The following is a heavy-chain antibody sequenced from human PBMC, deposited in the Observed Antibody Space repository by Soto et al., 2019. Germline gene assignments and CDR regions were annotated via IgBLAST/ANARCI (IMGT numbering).Heavy chain of an antibody. D-gene: IGHD3-3*01. CDR2: INPSGGST. CDR3: ARQYGNYAWSSYYAY. V-gene: IGHV1-46*01. Sequence: ASVKVSCKTSGYSFTSYFIHWVRQAPGQGLEWMGIINPSGGSTNYAQKLQGRVSMTRDRSTSTVHMALSSLRSDDTAMYYCARQYGNYAWSSYYAYWRQ. J-gene: IGHJ4*02. CDR1: GYSFTSYF.